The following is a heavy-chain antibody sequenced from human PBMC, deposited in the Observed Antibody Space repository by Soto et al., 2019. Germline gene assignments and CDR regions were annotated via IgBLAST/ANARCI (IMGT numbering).Heavy chain of an antibody. CDR3: AKDGGFGEHGIGYYYYYYGMDV. D-gene: IGHD3-10*01. V-gene: IGHV3-30*18. Sequence: QVQLVESGGGVVQPGRPLRLSCAASGFTFSSHGMHRVRQAPGKGLGGVAVVSYDGRNKYYADSVKGRFTIARDNSKSTLYLHMNSLRAEDTDVYYCAKDGGFGEHGIGYYYYYYGMDVWGQGTTVTVSS. J-gene: IGHJ6*02. CDR1: GFTFSSHG. CDR2: VSYDGRNK.